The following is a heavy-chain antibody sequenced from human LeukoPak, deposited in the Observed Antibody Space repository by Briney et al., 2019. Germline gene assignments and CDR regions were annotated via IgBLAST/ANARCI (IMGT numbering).Heavy chain of an antibody. D-gene: IGHD6-13*01. CDR1: GYTFTGYH. CDR3: ARDQGSLTRSWYTGY. CDR2: INPYSGDT. V-gene: IGHV1-2*06. Sequence: ASVKASCKASGYTFTGYHIQWVRQAPGQGLEWMGRINPYSGDTNFAQKFQGRVTMTRDTSITTAYMDLSSLTPDDTAVYFCARDQGSLTRSWYTGYWGQGTQVTVSS. J-gene: IGHJ4*02.